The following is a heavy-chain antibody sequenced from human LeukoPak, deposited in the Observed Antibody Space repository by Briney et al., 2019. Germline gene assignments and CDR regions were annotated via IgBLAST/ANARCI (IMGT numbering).Heavy chain of an antibody. J-gene: IGHJ4*02. Sequence: GGSLRLSCAASGFIFSSYPMHWVRQAPGLGLQWVAVISHDGSNKFYEDSVKGRFTISRDNSKSTLYLQMNSLRAEDTAVYYCARNTEAYCGGDCTAAIDYWGQGTLVTVSS. CDR3: ARNTEAYCGGDCTAAIDY. CDR2: ISHDGSNK. CDR1: GFIFSSYP. V-gene: IGHV3-30*01. D-gene: IGHD2-21*02.